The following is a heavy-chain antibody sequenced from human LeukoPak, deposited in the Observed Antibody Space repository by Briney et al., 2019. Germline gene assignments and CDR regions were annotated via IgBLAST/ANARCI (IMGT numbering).Heavy chain of an antibody. CDR3: ARDARDESSSQTFGY. J-gene: IGHJ4*02. CDR2: IYYSGST. CDR1: GGSISSGDYY. V-gene: IGHV4-30-4*01. D-gene: IGHD3-10*01. Sequence: PSETLSLTCTVSGGSISSGDYYWSWIRQPPGKGLEWIGYIYYSGSTYYNPSLKSRVTISVDTSKNQFSLKLSSVTAADTAVYYCARDARDESSSQTFGYWGQGTLVTVSS.